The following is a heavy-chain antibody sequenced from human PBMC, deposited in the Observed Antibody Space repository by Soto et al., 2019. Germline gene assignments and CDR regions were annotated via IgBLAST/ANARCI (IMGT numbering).Heavy chain of an antibody. D-gene: IGHD3-3*01. Sequence: QVQLVESGGGVVQPGRSLRLSCAASGFTFSSYGMHWVRQAPGKGLEWVAVISYDGSNKYYADSVKGRFTISRDNSKNTLYLQMNSLRAEDTAVYYCAKAHDFWSGYWLDWGQGTLVTVSS. CDR1: GFTFSSYG. CDR2: ISYDGSNK. J-gene: IGHJ4*02. V-gene: IGHV3-30*18. CDR3: AKAHDFWSGYWLD.